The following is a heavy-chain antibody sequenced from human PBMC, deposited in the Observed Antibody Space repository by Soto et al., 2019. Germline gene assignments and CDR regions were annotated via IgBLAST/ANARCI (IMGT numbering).Heavy chain of an antibody. Sequence: GGSLRLSCAASGFSVSRNYMTWVRQAPGKGLEWVSVMYSDGRSYYADSVRARFTISRDNSKNTLFLQMDTLRAEDTAMYYCDHNMRFGGAEYFQHWGQGTLVTVSS. V-gene: IGHV3-53*01. J-gene: IGHJ1*01. CDR1: GFSVSRNY. CDR3: DHNMRFGGAEYFQH. CDR2: MYSDGRS. D-gene: IGHD3-10*01.